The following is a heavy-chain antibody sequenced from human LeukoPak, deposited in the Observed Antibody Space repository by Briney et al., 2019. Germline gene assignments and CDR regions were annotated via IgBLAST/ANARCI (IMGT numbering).Heavy chain of an antibody. CDR2: INPSGGST. Sequence: ASVKVSCKASGYTFTSYYMHWVRQAPGQGLEWMGIINPSGGSTNSAQKFQGRVTMTRDTSTRTVYMELSSLRSEDTAVYYCTREGAYGAHGLDYWGQGTLITVSS. V-gene: IGHV1-46*01. D-gene: IGHD4-17*01. CDR1: GYTFTSYY. J-gene: IGHJ4*02. CDR3: TREGAYGAHGLDY.